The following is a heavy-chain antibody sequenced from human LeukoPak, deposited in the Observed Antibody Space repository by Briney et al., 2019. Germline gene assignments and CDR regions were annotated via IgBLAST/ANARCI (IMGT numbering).Heavy chain of an antibody. Sequence: GGSLRLSCAASGFTFSSYSMNWVRQAPGKGLEWVSSISSSSSYIYYADLVKGRFTISRDNAKNSLYLQMNSLRAEDTAVYYCARGGRGSGSYRGLIDYWGQGTLVTVSS. CDR3: ARGGRGSGSYRGLIDY. V-gene: IGHV3-21*01. CDR2: ISSSSSYI. CDR1: GFTFSSYS. J-gene: IGHJ4*02. D-gene: IGHD1-26*01.